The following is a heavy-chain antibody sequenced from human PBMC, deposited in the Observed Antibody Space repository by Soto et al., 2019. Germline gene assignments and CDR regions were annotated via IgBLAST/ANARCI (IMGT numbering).Heavy chain of an antibody. J-gene: IGHJ4*02. D-gene: IGHD6-13*01. CDR1: GFTFSSYS. CDR3: ARDLGGIAQAQPSDY. V-gene: IGHV3-21*01. CDR2: ISSSSSYI. Sequence: EVQLVESGGGLVKPGGSLRLSCAASGFTFSSYSMNWVRQAPGKGLEWVSSISSSSSYIYYADSVKGRFTISRDNAKNSLYLQMNSLRAEDTAVYYCARDLGGIAQAQPSDYWGQGTLVTVSS.